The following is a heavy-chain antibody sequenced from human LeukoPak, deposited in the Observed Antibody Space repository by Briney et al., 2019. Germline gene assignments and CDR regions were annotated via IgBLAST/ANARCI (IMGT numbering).Heavy chain of an antibody. J-gene: IGHJ4*02. CDR2: IRYDGTNK. CDR3: TRNQGYCTGGGCYIDY. CDR1: GFTFANYG. V-gene: IGHV3-30*02. D-gene: IGHD2-8*02. Sequence: PGGSLRLSCAASGFTFANYGMHWVRHAPGKGLEWVALIRYDGTNKYYTDSVKGRFTISKDNSKNTLYLQMNSLRAEDTAVYYCTRNQGYCTGGGCYIDYWGQGTLVTVSS.